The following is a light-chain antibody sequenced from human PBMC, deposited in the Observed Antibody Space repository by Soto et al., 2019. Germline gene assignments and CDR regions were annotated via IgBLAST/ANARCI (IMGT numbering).Light chain of an antibody. J-gene: IGLJ2*01. CDR3: NSYTGSSTL. V-gene: IGLV2-14*01. CDR1: SNDVGDYDF. CDR2: EVS. Sequence: QSALTQPASVSGSPGQSITISCTGTSNDVGDYDFVSWYQQHPGKAPKLMIYEVSNRPSGVSNRFSGSKSGNTASLTISGLRAEDEADYYCNSYTGSSTLLGGGTKVTVL.